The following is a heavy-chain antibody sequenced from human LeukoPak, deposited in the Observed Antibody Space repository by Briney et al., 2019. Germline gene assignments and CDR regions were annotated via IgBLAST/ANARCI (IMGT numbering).Heavy chain of an antibody. CDR1: GFTFSTYA. CDR3: ARARSSYGYGDAFDI. D-gene: IGHD5-18*01. CDR2: ILYDGSSK. V-gene: IGHV3-30*04. Sequence: GGSLRLSCAASGFTFSTYAMHWVRQAPGKGLEWVAVILYDGSSKYYADSVKGRFTISRDNSKNTLYLQMNSLRAEGTAVYYCARARSSYGYGDAFDIWGQGTMVTVSS. J-gene: IGHJ3*02.